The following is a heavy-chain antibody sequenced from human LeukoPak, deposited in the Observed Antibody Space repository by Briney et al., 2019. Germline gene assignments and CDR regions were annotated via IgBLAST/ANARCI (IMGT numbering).Heavy chain of an antibody. CDR1: GFTLDDYG. D-gene: IGHD6-13*01. Sequence: PGGSLRLSCAASGFTLDDYGMSGGRQAPGKGLEWVSGINWNGGSTGYADSVKGRFTISRDNAKNSLYLQMNSLRAEDTALYYCARGGGDSSSWYFDYWGQGTLVTVSS. V-gene: IGHV3-20*04. CDR2: INWNGGST. CDR3: ARGGGDSSSWYFDY. J-gene: IGHJ4*02.